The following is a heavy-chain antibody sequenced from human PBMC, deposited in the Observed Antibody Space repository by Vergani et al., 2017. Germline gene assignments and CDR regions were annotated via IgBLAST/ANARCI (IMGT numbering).Heavy chain of an antibody. J-gene: IGHJ4*02. CDR3: ARDLGYSYGYHFDY. D-gene: IGHD5-18*01. Sequence: QVQLQESGPGLVKPSETLSLTCTVSGYSISSGYYWGWIRQPPGKGLEWIGSIYHSGSTYYNPSLKSRVTISVDTSKNQFSLKLSSVTAADTAVYYCARDLGYSYGYHFDYWGQGTLVTVSS. CDR1: GYSISSGYY. CDR2: IYHSGST. V-gene: IGHV4-38-2*02.